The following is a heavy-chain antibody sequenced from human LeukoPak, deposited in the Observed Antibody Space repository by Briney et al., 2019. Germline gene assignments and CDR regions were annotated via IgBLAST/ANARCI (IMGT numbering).Heavy chain of an antibody. CDR3: ARDSCSSTSCYEYFDY. CDR1: GGSISSYY. J-gene: IGHJ4*02. Sequence: PSETLSLTCTVSGGSISSYYWSWIRQPAGKGLEWIGRIYTSGSTNYNPSLKSRVTMSVDTSKNQFSLKLSSVTAADTAVYYCARDSCSSTSCYEYFDYSGQGTLVTVSS. D-gene: IGHD2-2*01. CDR2: IYTSGST. V-gene: IGHV4-4*07.